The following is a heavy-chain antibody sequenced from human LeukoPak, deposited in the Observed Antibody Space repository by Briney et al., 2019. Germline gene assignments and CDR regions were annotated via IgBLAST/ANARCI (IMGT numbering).Heavy chain of an antibody. CDR3: ARVDRYSGSYSF. CDR1: GFTFDDYG. J-gene: IGHJ3*01. Sequence: GGSLRLSCAASGFTFDDYGMSWVRQAPGKGLEWVSGINRNGGSAGYADSVKGRFTISRDNVKNSLFLQMNSLRAEDTALYYCARVDRYSGSYSFWGQGTMVTVSS. V-gene: IGHV3-20*04. D-gene: IGHD1-26*01. CDR2: INRNGGSA.